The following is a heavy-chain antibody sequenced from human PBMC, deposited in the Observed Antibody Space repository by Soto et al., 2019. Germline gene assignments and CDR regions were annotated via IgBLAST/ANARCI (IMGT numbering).Heavy chain of an antibody. CDR2: VSHDGRKT. Sequence: VQLVESGGGVVQPGRSLRLSCAASGFTFSDYAMHWVRQAPGKGLEWVAVVSHDGRKTHYADSVKGGFTISRDSSKNTVSLEMTSLRAEDTAVYYCAKGGRQWLVTSDFNYGGQGALVTVSS. CDR1: GFTFSDYA. V-gene: IGHV3-30*18. D-gene: IGHD6-19*01. J-gene: IGHJ4*02. CDR3: AKGGRQWLVTSDFNY.